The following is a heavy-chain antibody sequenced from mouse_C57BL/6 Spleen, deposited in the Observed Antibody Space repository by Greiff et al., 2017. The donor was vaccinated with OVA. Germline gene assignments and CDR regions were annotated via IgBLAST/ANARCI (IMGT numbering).Heavy chain of an antibody. J-gene: IGHJ3*01. Sequence: EVKLMESGGGLVKPGGSLKLSCAASGFTFSDYGMHWVRQAPEKGLEWVAYISSGSSTIYYADTVQGRFTIYRENDKNTLFLQMTSLGSEDTAMYYCAKSGTFAYWGKGTLVTVSA. CDR2: ISSGSSTI. D-gene: IGHD4-1*01. CDR1: GFTFSDYG. V-gene: IGHV5-17*01. CDR3: AKSGTFAY.